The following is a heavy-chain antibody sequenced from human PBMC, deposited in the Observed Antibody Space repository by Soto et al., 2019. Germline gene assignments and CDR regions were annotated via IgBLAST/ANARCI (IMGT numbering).Heavy chain of an antibody. D-gene: IGHD2-2*01. CDR2: INAGHGNT. CDR1: GYTFTSYA. Sequence: QVQLVQSGAEVKKPGASVKVSCQASGYTFTSYAMHWVRQAPGQRLERMGWINAGHGNTKYSQKFQGRVTITRDTSASTSYRELRSLRSEDTSVYYCATGSLGIGSCFHDIGLNPYLYHYGVDVWGHGTTVTVAS. V-gene: IGHV1-3*01. CDR3: ATGSLGIGSCFHDIGLNPYLYHYGVDV. J-gene: IGHJ6*02.